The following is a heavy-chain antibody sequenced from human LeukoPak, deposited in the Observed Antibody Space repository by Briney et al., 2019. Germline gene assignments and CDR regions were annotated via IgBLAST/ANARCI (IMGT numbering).Heavy chain of an antibody. Sequence: ASVKVSCKASGYTFTGYYMHWVRQAPGQGLEWMGRINPNSGGTNYAQKFQGRVTTTRDTSISTAYMELSRLRSDDTAVYYCARLPRKTWASPPLAHNRRDYWGQGTLVTVSS. CDR3: ARLPRKTWASPPLAHNRRDY. J-gene: IGHJ4*02. D-gene: IGHD1-1*01. CDR2: INPNSGGT. V-gene: IGHV1-2*06. CDR1: GYTFTGYY.